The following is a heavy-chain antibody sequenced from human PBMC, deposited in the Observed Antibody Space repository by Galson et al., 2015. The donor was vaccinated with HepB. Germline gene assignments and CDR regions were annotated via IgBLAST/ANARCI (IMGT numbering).Heavy chain of an antibody. CDR3: AKDQGYYYGSGSRSLFDY. CDR2: ISGSGGST. V-gene: IGHV3-23*01. D-gene: IGHD3-10*01. J-gene: IGHJ4*02. Sequence: SLRLSCAASGFTFSSYAMSWVRQAPGKGLEWVSAISGSGGSTYYADSVKGRFTISRDNSKNTLYLQMNSLRAEDTAVYYCAKDQGYYYGSGSRSLFDYWGQGTLVTVSS. CDR1: GFTFSSYA.